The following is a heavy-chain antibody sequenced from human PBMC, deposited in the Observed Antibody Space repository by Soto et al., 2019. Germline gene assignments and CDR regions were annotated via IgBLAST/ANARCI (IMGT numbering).Heavy chain of an antibody. CDR2: IYHSGST. CDR1: GGSISSGGYS. CDR3: ARAHYGDYGYGMDV. V-gene: IGHV4-30-2*01. J-gene: IGHJ6*02. D-gene: IGHD4-17*01. Sequence: QLQLQESGSGLVKPSQTLSLTCAVSGGSISSGGYSWSWIRQPPGKGLEWIGYIYHSGSTYYNPSLRSRVAISVDRSKNQFSLKLSSVTAADTAVYYCARAHYGDYGYGMDVWGQGTTVTVSS.